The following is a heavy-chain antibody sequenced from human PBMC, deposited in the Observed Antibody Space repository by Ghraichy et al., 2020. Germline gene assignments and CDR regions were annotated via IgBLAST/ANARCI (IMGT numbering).Heavy chain of an antibody. CDR2: IKSKANTYAT. CDR1: GFTFSGSA. J-gene: IGHJ4*02. CDR3: TSYGDYDPVPSY. Sequence: GGSLRLSCAASGFTFSGSAMHWVRQASGKGLEWVGRIKSKANTYATAYAASVKGRFTISRDDSKNTAYLQMNSLKTEDTAVYYCTSYGDYDPVPSYWGQGTLVTVSS. D-gene: IGHD4-17*01. V-gene: IGHV3-73*01.